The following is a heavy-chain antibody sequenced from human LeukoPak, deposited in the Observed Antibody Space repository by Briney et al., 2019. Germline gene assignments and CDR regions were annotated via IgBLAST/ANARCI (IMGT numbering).Heavy chain of an antibody. CDR3: ASASYYYDSSDYSYY. J-gene: IGHJ4*02. V-gene: IGHV1-69*02. Sequence: SVKVSCKASGGTFSSYTISWVRQAPGQGLEWMGRIIPILGIANYAQKFQGRVTITADKSTSTAYMELSSLRSEDTAVYYCASASYYYDSSDYSYYWGQGTLVTVSS. D-gene: IGHD3-22*01. CDR2: IIPILGIA. CDR1: GGTFSSYT.